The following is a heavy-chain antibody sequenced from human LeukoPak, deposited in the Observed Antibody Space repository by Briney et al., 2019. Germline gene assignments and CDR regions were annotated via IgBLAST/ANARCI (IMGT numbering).Heavy chain of an antibody. CDR2: INPSGGST. D-gene: IGHD6-13*01. Sequence: ASVKVSCKASGYTFTGYYMHWVRQAPGQGLEWMGIINPSGGSTSYAQKFQGRVTMTRDMSTSTVYMELSSLRSEDTAVYYCARGFLAAAGRDYWGQGTLVTVSS. CDR1: GYTFTGYY. V-gene: IGHV1-46*01. J-gene: IGHJ4*02. CDR3: ARGFLAAAGRDY.